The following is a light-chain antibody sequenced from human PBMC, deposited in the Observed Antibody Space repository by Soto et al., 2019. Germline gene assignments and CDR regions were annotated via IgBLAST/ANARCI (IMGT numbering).Light chain of an antibody. CDR3: SSYTTSYFYV. CDR1: GRDIGAYDY. V-gene: IGLV2-14*01. J-gene: IGLJ1*01. CDR2: GVK. Sequence: ALTQPASVSGSPGQSITISCTGSGRDIGAYDYVSWYQQHPGKAPKLIIYGVKNRPSGVSNRFSASKSAFTASLTISGLQTEDEADYYCSSYTTSYFYVFGPGTKVTAL.